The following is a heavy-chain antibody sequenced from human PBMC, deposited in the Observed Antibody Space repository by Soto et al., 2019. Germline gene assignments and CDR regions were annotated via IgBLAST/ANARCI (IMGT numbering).Heavy chain of an antibody. D-gene: IGHD2-15*01. V-gene: IGHV1-69*06. CDR2: LIPLFGTT. J-gene: IGHJ4*02. CDR3: ARGPHWGYRFDS. CDR1: GGTFSGHA. Sequence: QVQLVQSGAEVKKPGSSVKVSCEASGGTFSGHAISWVRQAPGQGPEWMGGLIPLFGTTQHAQNFQDRLTITADKSTSTAYMGLTSLRFGDTAIYYCARGPHWGYRFDSWGQGTLVTVSS.